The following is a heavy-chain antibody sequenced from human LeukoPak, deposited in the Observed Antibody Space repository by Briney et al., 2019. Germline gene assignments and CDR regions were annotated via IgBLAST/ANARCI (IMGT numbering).Heavy chain of an antibody. CDR3: ARERRTTVTYGMDV. CDR1: GFTFSSYT. J-gene: IGHJ6*02. CDR2: ITTGDGNT. Sequence: GGSLRLSCTASGFTFSSYTMTWVRQAPGKGLKWVSTITTGDGNTYYADSVKGRFTVSRDDSKNTLYLQMNSLRAEDTAVYYCARERRTTVTYGMDVWGQGTTVTVTS. D-gene: IGHD4-17*01. V-gene: IGHV3-23*01.